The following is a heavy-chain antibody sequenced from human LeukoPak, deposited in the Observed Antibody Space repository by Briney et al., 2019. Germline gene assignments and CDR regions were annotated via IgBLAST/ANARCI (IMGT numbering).Heavy chain of an antibody. CDR3: ARDGVSYSSSWYSI. D-gene: IGHD6-13*01. CDR1: GGSISSGGYY. J-gene: IGHJ3*02. V-gene: IGHV4-30-2*01. CDR2: TYHSGST. Sequence: SETLSLTCTVSGGSISSGGYYWSWIRQPPGKGLEWIGYTYHSGSTYYNPSLKSRVTISVDRSKNQFSLKLSSVTAADTAVYYCARDGVSYSSSWYSIWGQGTMVTVSS.